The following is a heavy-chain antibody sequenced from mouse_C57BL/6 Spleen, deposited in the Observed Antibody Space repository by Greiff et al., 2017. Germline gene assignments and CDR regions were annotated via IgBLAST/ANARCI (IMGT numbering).Heavy chain of an antibody. J-gene: IGHJ1*03. D-gene: IGHD1-1*01. V-gene: IGHV1-69*01. CDR2: IDPSDSYT. CDR3: ARDYGSPSWYFDV. CDR1: GYTFTSYW. Sequence: QVQLQQPGAELVMPGASVKLSCKASGYTFTSYWMHWVKQRPGQGLEWIGEIDPSDSYTNYNQKFKGKSTLTVDKSSSTAYMQLSSLTSEDSAVYYCARDYGSPSWYFDVWGTGTTVTVSS.